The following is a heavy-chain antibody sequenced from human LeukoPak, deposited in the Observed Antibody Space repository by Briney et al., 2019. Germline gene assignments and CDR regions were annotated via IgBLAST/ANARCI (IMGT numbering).Heavy chain of an antibody. D-gene: IGHD4/OR15-4a*01. CDR2: SYYNGNT. V-gene: IGHV4-61*01. CDR1: GGSISSGSYY. Sequence: SETLSLTCTVSGGSISSGSYYWGWIRQPPGKGLEWIGFSYYNGNTNYNPSLKSRVTISVDMSKNQFSLSLRSVTAADTAVYYCARQNYGAAPLRYWGQGTLVTVSS. CDR3: ARQNYGAAPLRY. J-gene: IGHJ4*02.